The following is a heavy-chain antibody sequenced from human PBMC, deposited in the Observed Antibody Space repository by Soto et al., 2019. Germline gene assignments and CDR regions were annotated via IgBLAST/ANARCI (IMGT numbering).Heavy chain of an antibody. CDR3: ARNPPDY. Sequence: PGDSLKISCKGSGYSFTTRGIGWVRQLPGKGLEWMGIIYPGDSDTRYSPSFQGQVTISADKSISTAYLQWNNLRASDTAMYYCARNPPDYWGQGTLVTVSS. V-gene: IGHV5-51*01. CDR2: IYPGDSDT. J-gene: IGHJ4*02. CDR1: GYSFTTRG.